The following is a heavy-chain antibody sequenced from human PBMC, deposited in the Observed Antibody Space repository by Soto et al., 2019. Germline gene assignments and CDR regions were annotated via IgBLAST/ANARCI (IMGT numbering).Heavy chain of an antibody. Sequence: QAQLVESGGGVVQPGRSLRLSCAASGFIFSGYAMHWVRQSPGKGLEWVAVVSYDGDTEYYADSVKGRFTISRDNSQNTVYLQMNSLRPEDAAIYYCAKETRGDEIDSGGQGTLVTVSS. CDR1: GFIFSGYA. J-gene: IGHJ4*02. CDR2: VSYDGDTE. V-gene: IGHV3-30-3*01. CDR3: AKETRGDEIDS.